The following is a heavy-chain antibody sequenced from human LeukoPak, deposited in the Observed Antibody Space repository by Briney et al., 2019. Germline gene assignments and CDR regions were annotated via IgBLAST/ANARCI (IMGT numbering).Heavy chain of an antibody. CDR3: TGTIYGSDNAFDI. Sequence: PSETLSLTCTVSGGSISSSSYYWGWIRQPPRKGLEWIGSIYYSGSTYYNPSLKSRVTVSVDTSKNQFSLKLSSVTAADTAVYYCTGTIYGSDNAFDIWGRGTMVTVSS. D-gene: IGHD1-26*01. V-gene: IGHV4-39*01. CDR2: IYYSGST. CDR1: GGSISSSSYY. J-gene: IGHJ3*02.